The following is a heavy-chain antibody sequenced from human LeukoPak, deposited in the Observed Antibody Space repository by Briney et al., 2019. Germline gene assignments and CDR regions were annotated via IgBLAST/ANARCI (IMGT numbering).Heavy chain of an antibody. CDR2: IYYSGST. CDR1: GGSISSYY. V-gene: IGHV4-59*12. CDR3: ARGYDSSGYNAFDI. J-gene: IGHJ3*02. D-gene: IGHD3-22*01. Sequence: PSETLSLTCTVSGGSISSYYWSWIRQPPGKGLEWIGYIYYSGSTNYNPSLKSRVTISVDTSKNQFSLKLSSVTAADTAVYYCARGYDSSGYNAFDIWGQGTMVTVSS.